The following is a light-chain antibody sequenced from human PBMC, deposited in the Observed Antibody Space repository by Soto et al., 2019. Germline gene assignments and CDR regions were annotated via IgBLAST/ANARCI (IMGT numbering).Light chain of an antibody. Sequence: DIQMTKSPSSLSASVGDRVTITCRASQGISNLLGWFQHKPGKAPKRLIYAASSLQGGVPSRFSGSGSGTEFTLTIIGLQPEDFADYYCLQHNTYPYTFGQGTKLEIK. CDR3: LQHNTYPYT. V-gene: IGKV1-17*01. J-gene: IGKJ2*01. CDR2: AAS. CDR1: QGISNL.